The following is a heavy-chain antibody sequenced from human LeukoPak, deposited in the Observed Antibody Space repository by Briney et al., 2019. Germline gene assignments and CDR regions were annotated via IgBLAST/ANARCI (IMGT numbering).Heavy chain of an antibody. V-gene: IGHV4-4*07. Sequence: SETLSLTCTVSGGSISSYYWSWIRQPAGKGLEWIGRTYTSGSTNYNPSLKSLVTMSVDTSKNQFSLKLSSVTAADTAVYYCARDYMTTEYYYYMDVWGKGTTVTVSS. J-gene: IGHJ6*03. D-gene: IGHD4-11*01. CDR3: ARDYMTTEYYYYMDV. CDR2: TYTSGST. CDR1: GGSISSYY.